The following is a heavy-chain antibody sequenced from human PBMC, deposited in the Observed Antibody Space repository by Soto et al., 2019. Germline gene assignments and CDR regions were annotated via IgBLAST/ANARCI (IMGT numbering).Heavy chain of an antibody. Sequence: ASETLSLTCTVSGGSISSGDYYWSWIRQHPGKGLEWIGYIYYSGSTHYSSSLKSRVTMSIDTSKNQFPLKLSSVTAADTAVYYCARLSSIDSSGYYLDYWGQGTLVTVSA. CDR2: IYYSGST. J-gene: IGHJ4*02. V-gene: IGHV4-31*03. CDR3: ARLSSIDSSGYYLDY. D-gene: IGHD3-22*01. CDR1: GGSISSGDYY.